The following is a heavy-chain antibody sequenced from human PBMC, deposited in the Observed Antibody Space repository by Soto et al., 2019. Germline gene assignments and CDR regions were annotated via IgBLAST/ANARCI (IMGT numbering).Heavy chain of an antibody. Sequence: QVQLVQSGAEVKKPGSSVKVSCKTSGDIFSGYAISWVRQAPGQGLEWMGGLIPIFGTTNYAQRFHGRVTITADKSTSTVYMELYSLKSEDTAVYYCARALGSGYDPGDYWGQGTLVTVSS. CDR3: ARALGSGYDPGDY. V-gene: IGHV1-69*14. D-gene: IGHD5-12*01. CDR1: GDIFSGYA. J-gene: IGHJ4*02. CDR2: LIPIFGTT.